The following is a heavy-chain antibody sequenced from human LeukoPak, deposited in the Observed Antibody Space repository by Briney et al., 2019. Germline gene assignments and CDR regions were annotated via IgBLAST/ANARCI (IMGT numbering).Heavy chain of an antibody. V-gene: IGHV4-39*01. CDR3: ARLQRTGDSGGRGYFHC. Sequence: PSETLSLTCTVSGGSISSSSYYWGWIRQPPGKGLEWIGSVYYSGSTYYRPSLKSRLTISVDTSKNQFSLKLSSVTAADTAVYYCARLQRTGDSGGRGYFHCWGQGTLVTVSS. D-gene: IGHD3-16*01. J-gene: IGHJ4*02. CDR2: VYYSGST. CDR1: GGSISSSSYY.